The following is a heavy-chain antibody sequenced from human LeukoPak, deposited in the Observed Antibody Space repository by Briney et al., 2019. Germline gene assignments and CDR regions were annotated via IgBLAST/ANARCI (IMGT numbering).Heavy chain of an antibody. CDR3: ARTYSSGWYLLYYFDY. Sequence: PSETLPLTCTVSGGSISSYYWSWIRQPPGKGLEWIGYIYYSGSTNYNPSLKSRVTISVDTSKNQFSLKLSSVTAADTAVYYCARTYSSGWYLLYYFDYWGQGTLVTVSS. V-gene: IGHV4-59*01. J-gene: IGHJ4*02. CDR2: IYYSGST. D-gene: IGHD6-19*01. CDR1: GGSISSYY.